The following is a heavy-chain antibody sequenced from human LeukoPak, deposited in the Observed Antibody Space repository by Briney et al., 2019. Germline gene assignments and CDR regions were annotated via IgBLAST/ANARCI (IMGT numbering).Heavy chain of an antibody. V-gene: IGHV3-7*01. J-gene: IGHJ4*02. D-gene: IGHD6-19*01. CDR2: IKQDGSEK. CDR3: LGRTGWIFDY. CDR1: GFPFSDYL. Sequence: GGSLRLSCFASGFPFSDYLLTWVRQAPGKGLEWVANIKQDGSEKCYVDSVKGRFTISRDNTKNSLYLQMNSLRAEDTAVYYCLGRTGWIFDYWGQGTLVTVSS.